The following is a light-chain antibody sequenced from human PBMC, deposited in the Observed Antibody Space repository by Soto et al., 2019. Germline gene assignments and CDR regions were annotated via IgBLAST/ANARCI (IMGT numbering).Light chain of an antibody. Sequence: DILMTRSPSSVSASVGDRVTITCRASQGISNWLAWYQQQPGKAPNLLIHTASSLQTGFTPRFSGSGSGTDVTLTISSLQPEDFATYYCQQANSFPPTFGGGTKVEIK. J-gene: IGKJ4*01. CDR1: QGISNW. CDR2: TAS. V-gene: IGKV1-12*01. CDR3: QQANSFPPT.